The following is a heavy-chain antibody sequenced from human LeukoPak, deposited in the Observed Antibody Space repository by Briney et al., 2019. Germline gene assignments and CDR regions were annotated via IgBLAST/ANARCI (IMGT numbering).Heavy chain of an antibody. D-gene: IGHD6-13*01. V-gene: IGHV3-7*01. CDR1: GFTFSNYW. J-gene: IGHJ4*02. CDR2: IKQDGSEN. Sequence: SGGSLRLSCAASGFTFSNYWTSWVRQTPGKGLEWVANIKQDGSENYYVGSVKGRFTISRDNAKNALYLQMNSLRAEDTAVYYCARDRPGTSGYSSSWHYFDYWGQGTLVTVSS. CDR3: ARDRPGTSGYSSSWHYFDY.